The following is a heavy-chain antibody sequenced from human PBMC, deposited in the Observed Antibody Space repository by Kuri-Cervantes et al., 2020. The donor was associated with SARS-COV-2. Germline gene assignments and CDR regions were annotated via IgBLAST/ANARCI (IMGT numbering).Heavy chain of an antibody. D-gene: IGHD1-7*01. Sequence: ASVKVTCKASGYPFTNFGISWVRQAPGRGLEWMGWISTYSGDTIYPQKFQGRVTMTTDTSTSTAYMDLRGLRSDDTAVYYCARDSATGTRWGDLNGMDVWGQGTTVTVSS. CDR1: GYPFTNFG. CDR2: ISTYSGDT. CDR3: ARDSATGTRWGDLNGMDV. J-gene: IGHJ6*02. V-gene: IGHV1-18*01.